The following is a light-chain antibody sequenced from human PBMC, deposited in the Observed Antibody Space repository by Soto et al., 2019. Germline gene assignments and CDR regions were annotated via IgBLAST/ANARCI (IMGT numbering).Light chain of an antibody. V-gene: IGLV2-8*01. Sequence: QSALTQPPSASGAPGQSVTISCTGTSSDVGACNYVSWYQQHAGKAPKLVIYEVTKRPSGVPDRFSGTKSANTASLTVSGLTAEDEADYYCSSFASSNTWVFGGGTKLTVL. J-gene: IGLJ3*02. CDR3: SSFASSNTWV. CDR2: EVT. CDR1: SSDVGACNY.